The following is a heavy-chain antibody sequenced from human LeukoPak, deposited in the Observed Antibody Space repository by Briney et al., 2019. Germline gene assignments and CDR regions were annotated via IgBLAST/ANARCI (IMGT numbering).Heavy chain of an antibody. CDR2: VYSGGST. V-gene: IGHV3-53*04. J-gene: IGHJ5*02. Sequence: GGSLRLSCAASGFTVSSNYMSWVREAPGKGLEWGSVVYSGGSTYYADSAKGRCTIFRHKSMYEVYLHMNSLSAEHTSVYYCVRAHLRLPDRWGQGTLVTVSS. CDR1: GFTVSSNY. CDR3: VRAHLRLPDR.